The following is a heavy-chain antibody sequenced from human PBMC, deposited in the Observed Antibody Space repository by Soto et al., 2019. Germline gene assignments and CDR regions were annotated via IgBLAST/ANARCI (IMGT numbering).Heavy chain of an antibody. CDR3: ARRASSITMVRGVYDDNWFDP. D-gene: IGHD3-10*01. CDR2: ISSSGSTI. Sequence: GGSLRLSCAASGFTFSDYYMSWIRQAPGKGLEWVSYISSSGSTIYYADSVKGRFTISRDNAKNSLYLQMNSLRAEDTAVYYCARRASSITMVRGVYDDNWFDPWGQGTLVTVSS. V-gene: IGHV3-11*01. J-gene: IGHJ5*02. CDR1: GFTFSDYY.